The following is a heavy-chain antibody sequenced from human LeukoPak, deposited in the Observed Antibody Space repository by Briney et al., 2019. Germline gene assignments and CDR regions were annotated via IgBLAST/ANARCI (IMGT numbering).Heavy chain of an antibody. CDR1: GFTFSDYA. D-gene: IGHD3-10*01. CDR3: AKDPFYYGSGGPT. V-gene: IGHV3-23*01. CDR2: IGHTLGST. Sequence: GGSLRLSCAASGFTFSDYAMSWVRQAPGKGLEWVSSIGHTLGSTYYTESVKCRFTISRDSSKNTVFLRMNSLRAEDTAIYYCAKDPFYYGSGGPTWGQGTLVTVSS. J-gene: IGHJ4*02.